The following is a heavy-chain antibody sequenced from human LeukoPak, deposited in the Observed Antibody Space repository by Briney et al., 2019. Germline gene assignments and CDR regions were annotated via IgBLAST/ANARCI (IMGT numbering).Heavy chain of an antibody. CDR1: GGSISSSSYY. Sequence: PSETLSLTCKVSGGSISSSSYYWGWIRQPPGKGLEWIGSIYYNGSTYYHPSLKSRGTISVDTSKNQFSLKLSSVTAADTAVYYCARARAAAGNGAHAFDIWGQGTMVTVSS. V-gene: IGHV4-39*07. D-gene: IGHD6-13*01. J-gene: IGHJ3*02. CDR3: ARARAAAGNGAHAFDI. CDR2: IYYNGST.